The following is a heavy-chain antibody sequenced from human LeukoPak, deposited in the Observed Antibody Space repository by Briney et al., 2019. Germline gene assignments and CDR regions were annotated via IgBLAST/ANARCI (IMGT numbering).Heavy chain of an antibody. Sequence: ASVKVSCKSSGYTFTSYDINWVRQATGQGLELMGWMNPNSGNTGYAQKFQGRVTMTRDTSINTAYLELNSLRSDDTAVYYCARNGYYGSFYYYMDVWGKGTTVTVSS. CDR3: ARNGYYGSFYYYMDV. CDR2: MNPNSGNT. V-gene: IGHV1-8*01. CDR1: GYTFTSYD. J-gene: IGHJ6*03. D-gene: IGHD3-10*01.